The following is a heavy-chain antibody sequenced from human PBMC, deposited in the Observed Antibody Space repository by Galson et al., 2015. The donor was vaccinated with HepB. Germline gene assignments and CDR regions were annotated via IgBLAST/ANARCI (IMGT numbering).Heavy chain of an antibody. V-gene: IGHV1-69*06. D-gene: IGHD2-15*01. CDR1: GGTFSSDA. CDR3: ARGEELVGTYYYGMDV. J-gene: IGHJ6*02. Sequence: SVKVSCKASGGTFSSDAISWVRQAPGQGLEWMGGIIPIFGTANYAQKFQGRVTITADKSTSTAYMELSSLRSEDTAVYYCARGEELVGTYYYGMDVWGQGTLVTVSS. CDR2: IIPIFGTA.